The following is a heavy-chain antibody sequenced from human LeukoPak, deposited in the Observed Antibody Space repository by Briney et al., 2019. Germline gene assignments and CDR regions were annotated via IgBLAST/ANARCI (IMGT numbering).Heavy chain of an antibody. D-gene: IGHD3-10*01. CDR2: ISAYNGNT. V-gene: IGHV1-18*01. J-gene: IGHJ6*03. CDR1: GYTFTSYG. CDR3: VRVETVRGVIRRWVTPRAYYYYYMDV. Sequence: ASVKVSCKASGYTFTSYGISWVRQAPGQGLEWMGWISAYNGNTNYAQKLQGRVTMTTDTSTSTAYMELRSLRSDDTAVYYCVRVETVRGVIRRWVTPRAYYYYYMDVWGKGTTVTVSS.